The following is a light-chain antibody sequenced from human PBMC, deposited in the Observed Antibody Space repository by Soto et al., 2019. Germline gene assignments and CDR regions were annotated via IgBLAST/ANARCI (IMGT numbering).Light chain of an antibody. Sequence: EIVLTQFPGTLSLSPGERATLSCTASQSVSSNYLAWYQQKPGQAPRLLLYGASSRYSAIPDTFKGSESWTDFTFTNIRLQTEAVAEYYCHQYGTGPRTFGRGTKVYVK. J-gene: IGKJ1*01. CDR2: GAS. V-gene: IGKV3-20*01. CDR1: QSVSSNY. CDR3: HQYGTGPRT.